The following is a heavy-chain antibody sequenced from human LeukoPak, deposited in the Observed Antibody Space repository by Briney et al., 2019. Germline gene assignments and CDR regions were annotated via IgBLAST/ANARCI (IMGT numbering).Heavy chain of an antibody. D-gene: IGHD3-22*01. CDR1: GFTFSSYS. V-gene: IGHV3-21*01. J-gene: IGHJ3*02. CDR2: ISSSSSYI. CDR3: AREYYYDSSAWGAFDI. Sequence: PGGSLRLSCAASGFTFSSYSMNWVRQAPGKGLEGVSSISSSSSYIYYADSVKGRFTISRDNAKNSLYLQMNSLRAEDTAMYYCAREYYYDSSAWGAFDIWGQGTMVTVSS.